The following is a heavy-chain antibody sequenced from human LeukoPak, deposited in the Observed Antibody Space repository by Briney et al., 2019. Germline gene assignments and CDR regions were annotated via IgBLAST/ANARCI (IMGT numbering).Heavy chain of an antibody. CDR2: INTDGSST. CDR3: ARDYESGSTVSGFDP. J-gene: IGHJ5*02. CDR1: GFTFSSYW. Sequence: GGSLRLSCAASGFTFSSYWMHWVRQAPGKGLVWVSRINTDGSSTSYADSVKGRFTISRDNAKNTLYLQMNSLRAEDTAVYYCARDYESGSTVSGFDPWGQGTLVTVSS. D-gene: IGHD2-2*01. V-gene: IGHV3-74*01.